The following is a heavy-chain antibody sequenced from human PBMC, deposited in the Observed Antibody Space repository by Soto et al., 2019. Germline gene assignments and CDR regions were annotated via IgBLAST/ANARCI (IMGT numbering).Heavy chain of an antibody. CDR2: IFYTGST. Sequence: QLHLQESGPGLVKPSETLSLTCTVSGGSISRSSHYWGWIRQSPGKGLEWLASIFYTGSTYYSPSLKSRLTISVDTSKNQFSLILTSVTAADTAVYFCARRSPITVASYWFDPWGQGTLVTVSS. D-gene: IGHD1-20*01. CDR1: GGSISRSSHY. CDR3: ARRSPITVASYWFDP. V-gene: IGHV4-39*01. J-gene: IGHJ5*02.